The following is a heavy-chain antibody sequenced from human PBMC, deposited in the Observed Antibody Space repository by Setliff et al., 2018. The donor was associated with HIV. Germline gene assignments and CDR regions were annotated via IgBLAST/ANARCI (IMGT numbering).Heavy chain of an antibody. Sequence: PSETLSLTCTVSGGSISTYYWTWIRQPPGKGLEWIGYIYTSGSTYYNPSLKSRVTISVDTSKNQFSLKLSSVTAADTTVYYCARHSGLGGYYSPFDYWGPGTLVTVSS. CDR1: GGSISTYY. CDR3: ARHSGLGGYYSPFDY. V-gene: IGHV4-4*08. D-gene: IGHD3-22*01. CDR2: IYTSGST. J-gene: IGHJ4*02.